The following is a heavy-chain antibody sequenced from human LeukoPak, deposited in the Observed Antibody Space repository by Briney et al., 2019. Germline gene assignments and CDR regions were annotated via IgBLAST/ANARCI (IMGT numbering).Heavy chain of an antibody. CDR3: AREGRRPPYYYYMDV. CDR1: GFTFSSYS. CDR2: ISSSGDSI. J-gene: IGHJ6*03. V-gene: IGHV3-48*04. Sequence: GGSLRLSCAASGFTFSSYSMNWIRQAPGKGLEWVSYISSSGDSIYYADSVEGRFTISRDNAKNSLYLQTNSLRAEDTAVYYCAREGRRPPYYYYMDVWGKGTTVTISS.